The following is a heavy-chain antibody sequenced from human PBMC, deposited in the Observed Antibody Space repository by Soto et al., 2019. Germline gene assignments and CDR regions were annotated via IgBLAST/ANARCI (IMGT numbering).Heavy chain of an antibody. V-gene: IGHV3-23*01. CDR3: AKALPNDDILTGYYSDY. J-gene: IGHJ4*02. D-gene: IGHD3-9*01. CDR1: EFTFISYA. CDR2: ISGSGGST. Sequence: GGSLRLSCATSEFTFISYAMNWVRQAPGKGLEWVSGISGSGGSTYYADSVKGRFTISRDNSKNTLFLQMNSLRAEDTAVYYCAKALPNDDILTGYYSDYWGQGTLVTVSS.